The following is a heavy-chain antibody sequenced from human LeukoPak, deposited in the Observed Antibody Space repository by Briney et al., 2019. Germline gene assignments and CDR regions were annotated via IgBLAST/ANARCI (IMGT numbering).Heavy chain of an antibody. Sequence: ESGPPLVTPRQTLTLTCTFSGFSLTTSGVGVGWIRQPPGMALEWLALIYWDDDKRYSPSLKNRSTITKDSSKNQVVLIMTNMDPVDTATYYCAHSRRYFDWHNDYYMDVWGKGTTVTVSS. D-gene: IGHD3-9*01. V-gene: IGHV2-5*02. CDR3: AHSRRYFDWHNDYYMDV. CDR1: GFSLTTSGVG. J-gene: IGHJ6*03. CDR2: IYWDDDK.